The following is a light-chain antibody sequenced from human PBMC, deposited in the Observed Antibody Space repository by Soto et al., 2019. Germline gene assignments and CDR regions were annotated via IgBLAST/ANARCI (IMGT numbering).Light chain of an antibody. CDR3: QTWGAGFSVV. J-gene: IGLJ2*01. V-gene: IGLV4-69*01. CDR1: SGHSSYA. CDR2: VNTDGSH. Sequence: QLVLTQSPSASASLGASVKLTCTLSSGHSSYAIAWLQQQPEKGPRYLMKVNTDGSHNKGDGIPDRFSGSSSGAERYLTISSLQSEDEADYYCQTWGAGFSVVFGGGTKLTVL.